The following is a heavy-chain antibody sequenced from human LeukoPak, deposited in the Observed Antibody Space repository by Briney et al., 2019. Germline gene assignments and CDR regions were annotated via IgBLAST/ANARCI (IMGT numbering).Heavy chain of an antibody. D-gene: IGHD6-19*01. CDR3: ARGAGRVTMVGIAVSYYYYMDV. CDR1: GGSISSSSYY. J-gene: IGHJ6*03. CDR2: IYYSGST. V-gene: IGHV4-39*01. Sequence: SETLSLTCTVSGGSISSSSYYWGWIRQPPGKGLEWIGSIYYSGSTYYNPSLKSRVTISVDTSKNQFSLKVSSVTAADSAVYYCARGAGRVTMVGIAVSYYYYMDVWGKGTTVTVSS.